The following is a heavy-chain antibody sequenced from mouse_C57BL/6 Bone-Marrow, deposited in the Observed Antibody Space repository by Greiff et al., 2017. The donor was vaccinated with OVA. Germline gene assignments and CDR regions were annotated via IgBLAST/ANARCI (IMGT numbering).Heavy chain of an antibody. CDR1: GYTFTSYW. J-gene: IGHJ2*01. Sequence: VKLQESGAELVRPGSSVKLSCKASGYTFTSYWMHWVKQRPIQGLEWIGNIDPSDSETHYNQKFKDKATLTVDKSSSTAYMQLSSLTSEDSAVYYCARGLGGYWGQGTTLTVSS. V-gene: IGHV1-52*01. D-gene: IGHD2-4*01. CDR2: IDPSDSET. CDR3: ARGLGGY.